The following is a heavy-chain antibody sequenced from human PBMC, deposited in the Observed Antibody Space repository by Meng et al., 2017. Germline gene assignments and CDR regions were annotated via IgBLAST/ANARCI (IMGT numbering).Heavy chain of an antibody. J-gene: IGHJ4*02. CDR1: GYTFTSYT. Sequence: ASVKVSCKASGYTFTSYTMHWVRQAPGQRLEWMGWINTGNGDTEYSQNFQGRVTITRDTSASTAYMELNSLRSDDTAVYYCARDGTGYSSGWSLPWEYYFDYWGQGTLVTVSS. D-gene: IGHD6-19*01. V-gene: IGHV1-3*04. CDR2: INTGNGDT. CDR3: ARDGTGYSSGWSLPWEYYFDY.